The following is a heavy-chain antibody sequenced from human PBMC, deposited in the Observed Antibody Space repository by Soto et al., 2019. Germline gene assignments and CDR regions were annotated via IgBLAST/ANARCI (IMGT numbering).Heavy chain of an antibody. J-gene: IGHJ4*02. Sequence: QVQLVQSGAEVKKPGASVRLSCKVSGKSFDNFAVHWVRQTPGQRPEWMGRINVGADKTKYSEKFQGRVIVSYDTSATTDYMELRALSSEDTAVYYCARAKYDYIWGSYHPFDQWAQGAQVTVAS. CDR3: ARAKYDYIWGSYHPFDQ. CDR2: INVGADKT. CDR1: GKSFDNFA. D-gene: IGHD3-16*02. V-gene: IGHV1-3*01.